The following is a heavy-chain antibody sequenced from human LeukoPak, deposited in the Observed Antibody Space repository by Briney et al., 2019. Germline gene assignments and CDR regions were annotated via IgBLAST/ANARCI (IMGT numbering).Heavy chain of an antibody. CDR3: RKDSNYFHSGSFFIPFDF. CDR1: GFTFSRTA. D-gene: IGHD2-15*01. CDR2: IGGSGVGT. Sequence: GGSLRLSCAASGFTFSRTAMTWVRQAPGKGLEWVATIGGSGVGTYYADSVKGRFNISRDNSKNTLYLQMNSLRTEDTAMYYCRKDSNYFHSGSFFIPFDFWGQGTLVTVSS. V-gene: IGHV3-23*01. J-gene: IGHJ4*02.